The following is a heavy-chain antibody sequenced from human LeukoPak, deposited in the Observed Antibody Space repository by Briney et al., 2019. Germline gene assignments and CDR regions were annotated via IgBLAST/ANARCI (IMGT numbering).Heavy chain of an antibody. CDR3: ARVVRESDY. CDR1: GFTFSSYG. Sequence: GGSLRLSCAASGFTFSSYGMHWVRQAPGKGLEWVAVISYDGSNKYYADSVKGRFTISRDNSKNTLYLQMNSLRAEDTAVYYCARVVRESDYWGQGTLVTVSS. V-gene: IGHV3-30*03. CDR2: ISYDGSNK. J-gene: IGHJ4*02. D-gene: IGHD3-10*01.